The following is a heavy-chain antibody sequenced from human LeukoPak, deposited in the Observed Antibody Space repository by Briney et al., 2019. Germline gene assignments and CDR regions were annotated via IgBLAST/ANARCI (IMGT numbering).Heavy chain of an antibody. D-gene: IGHD3-22*01. V-gene: IGHV1-2*02. J-gene: IGHJ4*02. CDR1: GYTFTGYY. CDR2: INPNSGGT. CDR3: ARDEYYDSSGYYLFEDY. Sequence: ASVKVSCKASGYTFTGYYMHWVRQAPGQGLEWMGWINPNSGGTNYAQKFQGRVTMTRDTSISTAYMELSRLRSDDTAVYYCARDEYYDSSGYYLFEDYWGQGTLVTVSS.